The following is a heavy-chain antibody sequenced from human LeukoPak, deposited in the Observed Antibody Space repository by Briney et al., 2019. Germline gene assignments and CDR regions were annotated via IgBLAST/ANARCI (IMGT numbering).Heavy chain of an antibody. CDR3: TRVARYCSGGICYSGY. Sequence: LSLTCTVSGGSISSGSYYMSWIRQAPGKGLEWVSYISSSGSTIYYADSVKGRFTVSRDNAKNSLYLQMNSLRAEDTAVYYCTRVARYCSGGICYSGYWGQGTLVTVSS. CDR1: GGSISSGSYY. D-gene: IGHD2-15*01. CDR2: ISSSGSTI. J-gene: IGHJ4*02. V-gene: IGHV3-11*04.